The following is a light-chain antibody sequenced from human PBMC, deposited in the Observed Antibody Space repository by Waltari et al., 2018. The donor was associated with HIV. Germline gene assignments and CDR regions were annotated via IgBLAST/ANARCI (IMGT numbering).Light chain of an antibody. J-gene: IGLJ2*01. CDR1: RLGYKY. CDR2: EDT. Sequence: SYELTQPPSVSVSPGQTSTITCSGDRLGYKYVSWYQQKPGQAPVLVIYEDTRRPSGIPERFSGSRSGGAATLTISGTQSMDEADFYCQTWDSNSGVFGGGTKLTVL. CDR3: QTWDSNSGV. V-gene: IGLV3-1*01.